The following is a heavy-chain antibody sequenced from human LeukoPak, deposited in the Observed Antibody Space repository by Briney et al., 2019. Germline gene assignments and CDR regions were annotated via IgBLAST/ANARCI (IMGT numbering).Heavy chain of an antibody. CDR3: AKESGYCSSTSCYAHLFDY. CDR2: ISYDGSNK. CDR1: GFTFRSYG. D-gene: IGHD2-2*01. J-gene: IGHJ4*02. V-gene: IGHV3-30*18. Sequence: GGSLRLSCAASGFTFRSYGMHWVRQAPGKGLVWVAVISYDGSNKYYADSVKGRFTISRDNSKNILYLQMNSLRAEDTAVYYCAKESGYCSSTSCYAHLFDYWGQGTLVTVSS.